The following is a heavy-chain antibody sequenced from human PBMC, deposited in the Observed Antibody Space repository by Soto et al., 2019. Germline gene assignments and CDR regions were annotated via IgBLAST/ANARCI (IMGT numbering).Heavy chain of an antibody. D-gene: IGHD6-6*01. Sequence: QVQPVQSGAEVKKPGSSVKVSCKASGGTFSSYAISWVRQAPGQGLEWMGGIIPILGTANYAQKFQGRVTITADESTSTAYMELSSLRSEDTAVYYCARGPEYSSSSVVDYYYYYGMDVWGQGTTVTVSS. CDR3: ARGPEYSSSSVVDYYYYYGMDV. CDR1: GGTFSSYA. CDR2: IIPILGTA. V-gene: IGHV1-69*01. J-gene: IGHJ6*02.